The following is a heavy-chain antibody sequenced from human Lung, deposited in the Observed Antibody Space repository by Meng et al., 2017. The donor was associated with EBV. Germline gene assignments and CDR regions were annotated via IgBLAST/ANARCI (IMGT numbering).Heavy chain of an antibody. CDR3: ARGATSVFDL. CDR1: VDSVSSSSAA. V-gene: IGHV6-1*01. Sequence: QLQQSVPVLVKPSHTLSLTCVISVDSVSSSSAAWTWIRQSPSRGLEWLGRTYYRSKWYNDYAVFVKSRITINPDTSKNQFSLQLNSVTPEDTAVYYCARGATSVFDLWGRGTLVTVSS. J-gene: IGHJ2*01. CDR2: TYYRSKWYN.